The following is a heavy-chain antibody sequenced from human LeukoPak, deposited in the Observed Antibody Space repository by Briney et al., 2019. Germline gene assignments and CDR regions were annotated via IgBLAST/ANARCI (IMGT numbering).Heavy chain of an antibody. V-gene: IGHV1-8*01. Sequence: GASVKVSCKSSGYTFTSYDINWVRQATGQGLEWMGWMNANSGNTGYAQKFQGRVTMTRNTSISTAYMELSSLGSEDTAVYYCARRTPYSGYEKNFDYWGQGTLVTVSS. CDR1: GYTFTSYD. CDR3: ARRTPYSGYEKNFDY. J-gene: IGHJ4*02. D-gene: IGHD5-12*01. CDR2: MNANSGNT.